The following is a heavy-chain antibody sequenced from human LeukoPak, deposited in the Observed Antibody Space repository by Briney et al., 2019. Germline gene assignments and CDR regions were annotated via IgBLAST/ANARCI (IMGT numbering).Heavy chain of an antibody. CDR2: ISGSGGSA. V-gene: IGHV3-23*01. CDR3: AKDPYSGSPETGLNWFDP. J-gene: IGHJ5*02. CDR1: GFTFTSYA. Sequence: GGSLRLSCAASGFTFTSYAMSWVRQAPGKGLEWVSAISGSGGSAYYADSVKGRFTISRDNSKNTLYLQMNSLRAEDTAVYYCAKDPYSGSPETGLNWFDPWGQGTLVTVSS. D-gene: IGHD1-26*01.